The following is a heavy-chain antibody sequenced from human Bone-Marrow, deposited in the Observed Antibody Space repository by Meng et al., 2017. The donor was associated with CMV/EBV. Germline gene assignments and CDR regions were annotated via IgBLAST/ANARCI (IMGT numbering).Heavy chain of an antibody. CDR3: AREGGSLDV. CDR1: GFTFGNAW. D-gene: IGHD1-26*01. J-gene: IGHJ6*02. Sequence: GSLRLSCAASGFTFGNAWMSWVRQPPGKGLEWIGEINHSGSTNYNPSLKSRVTISVDTSKNQFSLKLSSVTAADTAVYYCAREGGSLDVWGQGTTVTVSS. CDR2: INHSGST. V-gene: IGHV4-34*01.